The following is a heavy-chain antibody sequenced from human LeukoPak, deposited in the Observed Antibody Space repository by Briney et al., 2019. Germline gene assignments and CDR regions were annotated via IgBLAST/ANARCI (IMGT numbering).Heavy chain of an antibody. J-gene: IGHJ4*02. CDR3: AKSPSSAAAGMYYFDY. V-gene: IGHV1-69*13. CDR2: IIPIFSAA. Sequence: SVKVSCKASGYTFTSYGISWVRQAPGQGLEWVGGIIPIFSAANYAQKFQDRITITADESTSTAYMELSSLSSEDTAVYYCAKSPSSAAAGMYYFDYWGQGTLVTVSS. D-gene: IGHD6-13*01. CDR1: GYTFTSYG.